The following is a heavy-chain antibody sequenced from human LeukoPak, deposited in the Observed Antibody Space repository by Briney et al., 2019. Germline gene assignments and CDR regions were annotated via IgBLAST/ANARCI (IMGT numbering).Heavy chain of an antibody. D-gene: IGHD3-16*02. V-gene: IGHV4-4*07. Sequence: PSETLSLTCTVSGGSISSYYWSWIRQPAGKGLEWIGRIYTSGSTNYNPSLKSRVTISVDTSKNQFSLKLSSVTAADTAVYYCARHQRIWGSYRTPPDYWGQGTLVTVSS. CDR3: ARHQRIWGSYRTPPDY. CDR2: IYTSGST. J-gene: IGHJ4*02. CDR1: GGSISSYY.